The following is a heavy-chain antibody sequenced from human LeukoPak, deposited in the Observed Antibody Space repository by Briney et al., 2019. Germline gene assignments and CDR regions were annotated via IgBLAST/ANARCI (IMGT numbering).Heavy chain of an antibody. J-gene: IGHJ5*02. Sequence: PSETLSLTCTVSGGSMSNYYWSWIRQPPGKGLEWIGYIFYSGSTYSNPSFKNRVTISVDTSKNQFSLRLTSVSTADTVAYYCARYKQTTVTMTGGFDPWGQGTLVIVSS. CDR1: GGSMSNYY. CDR3: ARYKQTTVTMTGGFDP. CDR2: IFYSGST. D-gene: IGHD4-17*01. V-gene: IGHV4-59*01.